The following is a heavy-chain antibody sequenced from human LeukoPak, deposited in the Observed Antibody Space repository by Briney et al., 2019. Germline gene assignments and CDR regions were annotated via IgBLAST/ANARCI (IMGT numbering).Heavy chain of an antibody. CDR2: IGGSGGST. CDR3: ARVGDYGDYLFH. CDR1: GFTFSTYA. D-gene: IGHD4-17*01. Sequence: PGGSLRLSCAASGFTFSTYAMSWVRQAPGKGLEWVSAIGGSGGSTYYADSVKGRFTISKDSSKNTLYLQMNSLRAEDTAVYYCARVGDYGDYLFHWGQGTLVTVSS. V-gene: IGHV3-23*01. J-gene: IGHJ4*02.